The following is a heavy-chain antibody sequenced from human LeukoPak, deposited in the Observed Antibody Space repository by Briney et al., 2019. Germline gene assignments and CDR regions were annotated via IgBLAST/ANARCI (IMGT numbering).Heavy chain of an antibody. J-gene: IGHJ4*02. CDR1: GYTFDTYT. CDR3: ARSGMVLRYFDRSLDD. D-gene: IGHD3-9*01. Sequence: ASVKVSCKASGYTFDTYTITWVRQAPGQGLEWMGWINPYNGYRNYAQELQGRVTMTTDTSTSTAYMELRSLSSDDTAVYYCARSGMVLRYFDRSLDDWGQGTLVTVSS. CDR2: INPYNGYR. V-gene: IGHV1-18*01.